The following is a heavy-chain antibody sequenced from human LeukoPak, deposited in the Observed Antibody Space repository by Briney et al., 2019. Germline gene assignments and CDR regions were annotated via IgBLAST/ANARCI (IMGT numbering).Heavy chain of an antibody. D-gene: IGHD3-22*01. J-gene: IGHJ5*02. V-gene: IGHV4-31*03. CDR2: IYYSGST. CDR3: ARDRTDYYDSSGGRLDP. Sequence: SETLSLTCTVSGGSISSGGYSWSWIRQHPGKGLEWIGYIYYSGSTYYNPSLKSRVTISVDTSKNQFSLKLSSVTAADTAVYYCARDRTDYYDSSGGRLDPWGQGTLVTVSS. CDR1: GGSISSGGYS.